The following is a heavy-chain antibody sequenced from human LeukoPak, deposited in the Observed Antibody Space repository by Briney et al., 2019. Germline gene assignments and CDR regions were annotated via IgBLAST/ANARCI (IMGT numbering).Heavy chain of an antibody. D-gene: IGHD3-10*01. V-gene: IGHV3-30-3*01. CDR3: ARKLLWFGESYYYYGMDV. Sequence: GRSLRLSCAASGFTFSSYAMHWVRQAPGKGLEWVAVISYDGSNKYYADSVKGRFTISRDNSKNTLYLQMNSLRAEDTAVYYCARKLLWFGESYYYYGMDVWGRGTTVTVSS. CDR1: GFTFSSYA. J-gene: IGHJ6*02. CDR2: ISYDGSNK.